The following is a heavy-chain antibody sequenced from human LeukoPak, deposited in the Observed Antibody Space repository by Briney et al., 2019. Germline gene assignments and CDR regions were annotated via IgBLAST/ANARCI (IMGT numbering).Heavy chain of an antibody. CDR3: ARDGYEVVDP. CDR2: ITSTSSTI. CDR1: GFTFSTYS. V-gene: IGHV3-48*04. D-gene: IGHD5-12*01. Sequence: PGGSLRLSCAASGFTFSTYSMNWVRQAPGKGLEWLSYITSTSSTIFYADSVKGRFTISRDNAKNSLYLQMNSLRAEDTAVYYCARDGYEVVDPWGQGTLVTVSS. J-gene: IGHJ5*02.